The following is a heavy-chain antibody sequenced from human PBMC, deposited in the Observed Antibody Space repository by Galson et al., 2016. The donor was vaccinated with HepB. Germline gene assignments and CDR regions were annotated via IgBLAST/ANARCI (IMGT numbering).Heavy chain of an antibody. Sequence: SLRLSCAASGFAFSVYGMTWVRQAPRKGLEWVSAISTSGSSTDYADSVKGRFTISRDNSKNTLYLQMNSLRAEDTAVYYCVRGAGGYAPHFDYWGQGTLVTVSS. CDR1: GFAFSVYG. CDR3: VRGAGGYAPHFDY. V-gene: IGHV3-23*01. J-gene: IGHJ4*02. D-gene: IGHD5-12*01. CDR2: ISTSGSST.